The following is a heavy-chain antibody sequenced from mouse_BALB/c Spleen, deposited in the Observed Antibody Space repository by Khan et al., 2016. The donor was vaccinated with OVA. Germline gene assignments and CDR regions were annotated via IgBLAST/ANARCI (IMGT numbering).Heavy chain of an antibody. J-gene: IGHJ1*01. Sequence: QIQLVQSGPELKKPGETVKISCKASGYTFTNYGMNWVKQAPGKGLKWMGWINTYTEEPTYADDFMGRFAFSLETSASTAYLQINNLKNEDTATYFCASGGYWYFDVWGAGTTVTVSS. CDR3: ASGGYWYFDV. D-gene: IGHD1-1*02. CDR1: GYTFTNYG. CDR2: INTYTEEP. V-gene: IGHV9-3-1*01.